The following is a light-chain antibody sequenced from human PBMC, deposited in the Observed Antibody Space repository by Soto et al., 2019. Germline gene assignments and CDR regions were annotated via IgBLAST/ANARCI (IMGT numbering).Light chain of an antibody. CDR1: QTVNNNY. V-gene: IGKV3-20*01. J-gene: IGKJ1*01. CDR3: QQYGSSQWT. CDR2: RAS. Sequence: EIVLTQSPYTLSLSPGERATLSCRSSQTVNNNYVAWYQQQPGQAPRLIIFRASNKATGIPDRFSGSGSGTDCTLTISRLEPEDVAVYYCQQYGSSQWTLGQGTKVDIK.